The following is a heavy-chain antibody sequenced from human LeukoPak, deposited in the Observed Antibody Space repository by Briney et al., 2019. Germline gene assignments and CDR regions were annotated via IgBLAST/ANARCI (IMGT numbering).Heavy chain of an antibody. CDR3: ARGVKWGVIFDLFYFDY. D-gene: IGHD3-10*01. CDR2: INHSGST. J-gene: IGHJ4*02. CDR1: GGSFSGYY. V-gene: IGHV4-34*01. Sequence: SETLSLTCAVYGGSFSGYYWSWIRQPPGKGLEWIGEINHSGSTNYNPSLKSRVTISVDTSKNQFSLKLSSVTAADTAVYYCARGVKWGVIFDLFYFDYWGQGTLVTVSS.